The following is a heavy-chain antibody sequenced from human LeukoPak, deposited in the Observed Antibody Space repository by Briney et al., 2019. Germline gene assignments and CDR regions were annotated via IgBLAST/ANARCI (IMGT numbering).Heavy chain of an antibody. J-gene: IGHJ4*02. CDR3: AKSYYYHSGSFDY. Sequence: GGSLRLSCAASGFTFSTFNMDGGRQAPGKGLEWVAVFSSDGRKTFYAENVKGRFTLSRDNSKNTLSLQMNSLRAEDTAVYYCAKSYYYHSGSFDYWGQGTLVTVSS. CDR1: GFTFSTFN. V-gene: IGHV3-30*18. CDR2: FSSDGRKT. D-gene: IGHD3-10*01.